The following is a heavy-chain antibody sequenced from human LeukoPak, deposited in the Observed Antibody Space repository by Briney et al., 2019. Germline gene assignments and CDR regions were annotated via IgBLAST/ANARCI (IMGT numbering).Heavy chain of an antibody. V-gene: IGHV3-7*04. CDR2: IKTDGSET. CDR1: GFSFSTYW. J-gene: IGHJ4*02. Sequence: GGSLRLSCAASGFSFSTYWMTWVRQAPGKGLECVANIKTDGSETYYLDSVKGRFTISRDNAKNSLYLQMNSLRAEDTAVYYCARGTYYYEFWGQGTLVTVSS. D-gene: IGHD3-16*01. CDR3: ARGTYYYEF.